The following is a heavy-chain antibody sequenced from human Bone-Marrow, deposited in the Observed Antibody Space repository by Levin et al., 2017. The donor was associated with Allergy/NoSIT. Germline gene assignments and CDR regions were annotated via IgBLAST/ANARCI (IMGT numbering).Heavy chain of an antibody. D-gene: IGHD6-6*01. Sequence: PGGSLRLSCAASGFTFSDYYMSWIRQAPGKGLEWVSYISSSGSTIYYADSVKGRFTISRDNAKNSLYLQMNSLRAEDTAVYYCARDLSSIAARLGYYYYYGMDVWGQGTTVTVSS. CDR2: ISSSGSTI. J-gene: IGHJ6*02. CDR1: GFTFSDYY. CDR3: ARDLSSIAARLGYYYYYGMDV. V-gene: IGHV3-11*01.